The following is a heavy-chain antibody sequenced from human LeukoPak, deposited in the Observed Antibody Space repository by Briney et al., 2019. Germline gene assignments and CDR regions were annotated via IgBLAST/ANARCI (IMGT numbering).Heavy chain of an antibody. J-gene: IGHJ4*02. D-gene: IGHD3-10*01. V-gene: IGHV3-15*01. Sequence: GGSLRLSCAASGFTFSNAWMSWVRQAPGKGLEWVGRIKSKTDGGTTDYAAPVKGRFTISRDDSKNTLYLQMNSLRAEDTAVYYCARPGGSGSYYSYYFDYWGQGTLVTVSS. CDR2: IKSKTDGGTT. CDR1: GFTFSNAW. CDR3: ARPGGSGSYYSYYFDY.